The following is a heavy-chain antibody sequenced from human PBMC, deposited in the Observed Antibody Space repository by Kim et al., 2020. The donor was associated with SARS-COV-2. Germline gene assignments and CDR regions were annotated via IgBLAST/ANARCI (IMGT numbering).Heavy chain of an antibody. CDR3: ASGDPLDF. CDR1: GYTFNTYA. V-gene: IGHV7-4-1*02. CDR2: INTKTGTP. J-gene: IGHJ4*02. Sequence: ASVKVSCKAFGYTFNTYAMNWVRQAPGQGLEWVGWINTKTGTPTYAQGFTGRFVFSLDAPVRTAYLQISRLRVEDTAVYYCASGDPLDFWGQGTLVSVSS.